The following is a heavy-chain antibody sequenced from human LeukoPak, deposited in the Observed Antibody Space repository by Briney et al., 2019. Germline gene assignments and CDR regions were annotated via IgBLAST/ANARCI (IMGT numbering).Heavy chain of an antibody. V-gene: IGHV3-7*01. CDR3: ARVLTGSWDWFDP. D-gene: IGHD2-8*02. CDR2: IKQDGSEE. Sequence: GGSLRLSCAASGFTFSNYWMTWVRQAPGKGLEWVANIKQDGSEEYYVDSVRGRFTISRDNAKNSLYLQMSSLRAEDTAVYYCARVLTGSWDWFDPWGQGTLVTVSS. CDR1: GFTFSNYW. J-gene: IGHJ5*02.